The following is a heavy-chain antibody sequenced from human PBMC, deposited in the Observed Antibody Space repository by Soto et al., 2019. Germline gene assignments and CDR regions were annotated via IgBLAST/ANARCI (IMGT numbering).Heavy chain of an antibody. CDR3: ARVPATVTTGDYFDY. CDR2: IYNSVNS. Sequence: IRQPPGKGLEWIGYIYNSVNSYYNPSLKSRVTISIDRSKNQFSLKLGSVAAADTAVYYCARVPATVTTGDYFDYWGQGTLVTVSS. V-gene: IGHV4-30-2*01. J-gene: IGHJ4*02. D-gene: IGHD4-17*01.